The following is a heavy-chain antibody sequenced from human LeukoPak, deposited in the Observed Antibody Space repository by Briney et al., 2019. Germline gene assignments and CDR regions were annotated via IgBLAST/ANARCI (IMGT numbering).Heavy chain of an antibody. V-gene: IGHV1-18*01. J-gene: IGHJ5*02. CDR1: GYTFISYG. Sequence: GASVKVSCKASGYTFISYGISWVRQAPRQGLEWMGWISAYNGNTKYAQNLQGRVTMTTDTSTTTAYMELRSLRSDDTAVYYCARDWAIAARTNCFDPWGQGTLVTVSS. CDR3: ARDWAIAARTNCFDP. D-gene: IGHD6-6*01. CDR2: ISAYNGNT.